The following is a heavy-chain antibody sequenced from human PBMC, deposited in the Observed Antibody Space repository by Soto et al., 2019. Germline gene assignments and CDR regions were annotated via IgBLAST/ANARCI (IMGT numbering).Heavy chain of an antibody. V-gene: IGHV3-66*04. CDR2: IYSGGST. D-gene: IGHD5-18*01. J-gene: IGHJ4*02. CDR3: ARHGYNYGGGYLDY. Sequence: EVQLVESGGGLVQPGGSLRLSCAASGVTVSSNYMSWVRQAPGKGLEWVSVIYSGGSTYYADSVKGRFTISRDNSKNTLYLQMNSLRPEDTAVYYCARHGYNYGGGYLDYWGQGTLVTVSS. CDR1: GVTVSSNY.